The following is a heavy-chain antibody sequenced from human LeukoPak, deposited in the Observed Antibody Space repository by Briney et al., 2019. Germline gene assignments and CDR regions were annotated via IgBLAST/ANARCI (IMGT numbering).Heavy chain of an antibody. Sequence: SETLSLTCAVYGGSFSGYYWSWIRQPPGKGLEWIGEINHSGSTNYNPSLKSRVTISVDTSKNQFSLKLSSVTAADTAVYYCASRCPPRRLDYWGQGTLVTVSS. V-gene: IGHV4-34*01. CDR1: GGSFSGYY. CDR3: ASRCPPRRLDY. CDR2: INHSGST. J-gene: IGHJ4*02.